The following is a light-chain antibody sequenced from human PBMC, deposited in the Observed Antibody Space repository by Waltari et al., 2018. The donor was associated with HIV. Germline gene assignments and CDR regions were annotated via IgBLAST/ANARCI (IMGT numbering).Light chain of an antibody. CDR2: AVN. CDR1: SSDVGGFNY. CDR3: SSYTSSNTLYV. V-gene: IGLV2-14*03. Sequence: QSALTQPASVSGSPGQSITISCPGTSSDVGGFNYVSWYQQHPGKAPKLMIYAVNNRPSGISNRFSGSKSGNTASLTISGLQAEDEADYYCSSYTSSNTLYVFGTGTKVTVL. J-gene: IGLJ1*01.